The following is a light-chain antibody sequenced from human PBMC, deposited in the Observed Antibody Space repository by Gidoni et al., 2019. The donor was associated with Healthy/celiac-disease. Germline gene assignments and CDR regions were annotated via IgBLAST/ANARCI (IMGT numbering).Light chain of an antibody. J-gene: IGKJ1*01. CDR2: LGS. Sequence: DIVMTQSPLSLPVTPGEPASISCRSSQSLLHSNGYNYLDWYLQKPGQSPQPRIYLGSNRASGVPDRFSGSGSGTDFTLKISRVEAEDVGVYYCMQALQTSWTFGQGTKVEIK. CDR1: QSLLHSNGYNY. CDR3: MQALQTSWT. V-gene: IGKV2-28*01.